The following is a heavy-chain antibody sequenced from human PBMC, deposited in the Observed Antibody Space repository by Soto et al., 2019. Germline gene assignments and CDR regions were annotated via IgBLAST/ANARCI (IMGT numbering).Heavy chain of an antibody. Sequence: GGSLRLSCATSGFTFSSYALTWVRQAPGRGLEWVSSISSESLYINYADSVEGRFTISRDNANSSLYLQMDSLRVEDTAVYYCARGVYRGRKGTDYWGQGTLVTVYS. D-gene: IGHD2-2*01. CDR1: GFTFSSYA. CDR3: ARGVYRGRKGTDY. J-gene: IGHJ4*02. V-gene: IGHV3-21*01. CDR2: ISSESLYI.